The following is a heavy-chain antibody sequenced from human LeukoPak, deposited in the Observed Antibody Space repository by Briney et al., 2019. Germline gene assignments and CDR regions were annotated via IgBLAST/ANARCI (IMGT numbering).Heavy chain of an antibody. CDR2: ISSSGSTI. CDR3: ARDYLHYYGSGSVSGAFDY. Sequence: GGSLRLSCAASGFTFSSYEMNWVRQAPGKGLEWVSYISSSGSTIYYADSVKGRFTISRDNSKNTLYLQMNSLRAEDTAVYYCARDYLHYYGSGSVSGAFDYWGQGTLVTVSS. J-gene: IGHJ4*02. CDR1: GFTFSSYE. D-gene: IGHD3-10*01. V-gene: IGHV3-48*03.